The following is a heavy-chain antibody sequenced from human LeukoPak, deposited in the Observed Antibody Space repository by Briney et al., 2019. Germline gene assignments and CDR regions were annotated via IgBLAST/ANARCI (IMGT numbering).Heavy chain of an antibody. V-gene: IGHV4-34*01. CDR3: ARGGDPRYCSSTSCFFYAFDI. CDR2: INHSGST. Sequence: SETLSLTCAVYGGSFGGYYWSWIRQPPGKGLEWIGEINHSGSTNYNPSLKSRVTISVDTSKNQFSLKLSSVTAADTAVYYCARGGDPRYCSSTSCFFYAFDIWGQGTMVTVSS. D-gene: IGHD2-2*01. CDR1: GGSFGGYY. J-gene: IGHJ3*02.